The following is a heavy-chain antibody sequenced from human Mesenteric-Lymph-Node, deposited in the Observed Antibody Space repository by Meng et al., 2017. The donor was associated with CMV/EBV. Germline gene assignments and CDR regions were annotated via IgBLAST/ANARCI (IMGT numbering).Heavy chain of an antibody. Sequence: GESLKISCAASGFTFSSYWMSWVRQAPGKGLVWVSRINSDGSSTSYADSVKGRFTISRDNAKNTLYLQMNSLRAEDTAVYYCAGWELSYWGQGTLVTVSS. CDR1: GFTFSSYW. J-gene: IGHJ4*02. CDR3: AGWELSY. CDR2: INSDGSST. D-gene: IGHD1-26*01. V-gene: IGHV3-74*01.